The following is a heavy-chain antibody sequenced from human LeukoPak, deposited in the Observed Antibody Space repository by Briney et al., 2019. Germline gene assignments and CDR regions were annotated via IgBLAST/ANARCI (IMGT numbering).Heavy chain of an antibody. V-gene: IGHV1-2*02. Sequence: ASVKVSCRASGYTVTDYYIHWVRQAPGQGLGWMGWINPDNGGTNYAQKFQGRVTMTRDTSIRTVYMDLSRLRSDDTAVFYCTREARVGNWFDPWGQGTQVTVSS. J-gene: IGHJ5*02. CDR2: INPDNGGT. CDR1: GYTVTDYY. CDR3: TREARVGNWFDP. D-gene: IGHD2-2*01.